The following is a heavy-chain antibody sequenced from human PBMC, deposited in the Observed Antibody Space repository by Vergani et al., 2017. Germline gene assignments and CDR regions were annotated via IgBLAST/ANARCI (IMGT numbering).Heavy chain of an antibody. Sequence: VQLVESGGGLVQPGGSLRLSCSASGFTFSSYAMHWVRQAPGKGLEYVSAISSNGGSTYYADSVKGRFTISRDNSKNTLYLQMNSLRAEDTAVYYCARGHSVVVPAAYGMDVWGQGTTVTVSS. CDR1: GFTFSSYA. J-gene: IGHJ6*02. D-gene: IGHD2-2*01. CDR3: ARGHSVVVPAAYGMDV. V-gene: IGHV3-64*04. CDR2: ISSNGGST.